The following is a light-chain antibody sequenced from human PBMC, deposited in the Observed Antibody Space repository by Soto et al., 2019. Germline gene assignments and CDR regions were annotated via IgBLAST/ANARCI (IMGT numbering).Light chain of an antibody. CDR3: QQSYTNPRT. CDR2: AAS. V-gene: IGKV1-39*01. J-gene: IGKJ2*01. CDR1: QSIGDY. Sequence: DIQMTQSPSSLSASVGDRVTITCRASQSIGDYLHWYQQKPGKAPNLLISAASNLQNGVPSRFSGSGSGTDFTLTISSLQPEDCATYFCQQSYTNPRTFGQVTKLEIK.